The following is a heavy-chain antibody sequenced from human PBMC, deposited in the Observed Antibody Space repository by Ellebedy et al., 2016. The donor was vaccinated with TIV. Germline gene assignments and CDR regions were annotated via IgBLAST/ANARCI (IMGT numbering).Heavy chain of an antibody. D-gene: IGHD1-26*01. J-gene: IGHJ4*02. Sequence: GESLKISXKGSGYSFTSYWIGWVRQMPGKGLEWMGIIYPGDSDTRYSPSFQGQVTISADKSISTAYLQWSSLKASDTAMYYCARQIWGGRDPLSAAPDSWGQGTLVIVSS. CDR3: ARQIWGGRDPLSAAPDS. CDR2: IYPGDSDT. V-gene: IGHV5-51*01. CDR1: GYSFTSYW.